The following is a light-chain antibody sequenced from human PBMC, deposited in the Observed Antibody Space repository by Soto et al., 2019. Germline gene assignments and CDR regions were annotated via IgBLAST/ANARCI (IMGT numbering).Light chain of an antibody. CDR1: SSDVGAYDY. CDR3: SSHTSNRTLV. Sequence: QSALTQPASVSGSPGQSITISCTGTSSDVGAYDYVSWYQQHPDKAPKLMIFEVSDRPSGVSNRFSGSNSGNTASLTISGLQAEDEADYFCSSHTSNRTLVFGGGTKVTVL. J-gene: IGLJ3*02. CDR2: EVS. V-gene: IGLV2-14*01.